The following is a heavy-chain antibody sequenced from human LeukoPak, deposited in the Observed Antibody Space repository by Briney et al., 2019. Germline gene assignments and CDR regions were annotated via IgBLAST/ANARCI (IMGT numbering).Heavy chain of an antibody. V-gene: IGHV3-66*01. Sequence: PGGSLRLSCAASGFTVSSNYMSWVRQAPGKGLEWVSVIYSGGSTYYADSVKGRFTISRDNSKNTLYLQMNSLRAEDTAVYYCAKDLRFLEWLSTQYYFDYWGQGTLVTVSS. D-gene: IGHD3-3*01. CDR3: AKDLRFLEWLSTQYYFDY. CDR2: IYSGGST. CDR1: GFTVSSNY. J-gene: IGHJ4*02.